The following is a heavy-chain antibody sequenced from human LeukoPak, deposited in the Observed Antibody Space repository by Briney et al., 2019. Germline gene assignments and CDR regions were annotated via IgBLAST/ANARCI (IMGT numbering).Heavy chain of an antibody. D-gene: IGHD1-26*01. CDR2: IKYDGSEK. CDR1: GFTFNVFW. V-gene: IGHV3-7*05. CDR3: ARESGGKSTQGFDP. Sequence: GGSLRLSCAASGFTFNVFWMAWVRQAPGKGLEWVATIKYDGSEKYYVDSVKGRFTISRDNAKNSLFMQMNSLRTGDTAVYYCARESGGKSTQGFDPWGQGTLVTVSS. J-gene: IGHJ5*02.